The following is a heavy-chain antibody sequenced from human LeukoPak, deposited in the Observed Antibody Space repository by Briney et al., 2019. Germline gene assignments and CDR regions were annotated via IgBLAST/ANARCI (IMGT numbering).Heavy chain of an antibody. CDR1: GFTFSNAW. V-gene: IGHV3-15*01. D-gene: IGHD2-2*01. J-gene: IGHJ4*02. CDR3: TTGYCSRTSCYYFDY. CDR2: IKSKTDGGTT. Sequence: PGGSLRLSCAASGFTFSNAWLSWVRQAPGKGLEGVGRIKSKTDGGTTDYAAPVKGRFTISRDDSKNTLYLQMNSLKTEDTAVYYCTTGYCSRTSCYYFDYWGQGTLVTVSS.